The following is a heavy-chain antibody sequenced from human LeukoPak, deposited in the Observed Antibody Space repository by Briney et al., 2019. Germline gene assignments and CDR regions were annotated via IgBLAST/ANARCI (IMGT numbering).Heavy chain of an antibody. J-gene: IGHJ3*02. D-gene: IGHD2-2*01. CDR2: IRSKAYGGTT. Sequence: GGSLRLSCAASGFTFGDYAMSWVRQAPGKGLEWVGFIRSKAYGGTTEYAASVKGRFTISRDDSKSIAYLQMNSLKTEDTAVYYCTRVVPAGPGPDAFDIWGQGTMVTVSS. V-gene: IGHV3-49*04. CDR3: TRVVPAGPGPDAFDI. CDR1: GFTFGDYA.